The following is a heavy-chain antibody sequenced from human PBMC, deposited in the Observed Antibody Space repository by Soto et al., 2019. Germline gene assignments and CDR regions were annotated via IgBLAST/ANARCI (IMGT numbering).Heavy chain of an antibody. V-gene: IGHV3-64D*08. Sequence: GGSLRLSCSASGFTFSSYAMHWVRQAPGKGLEYVSAISSNGGSTYYADSVKGRFTISRDNSKNTLYLQMSRLRAEDTAVYYCTKEHPPTLTCSGGSCYSYLDPAGPDYWGQGTLVTVSS. CDR2: ISSNGGST. J-gene: IGHJ4*02. D-gene: IGHD2-15*01. CDR1: GFTFSSYA. CDR3: TKEHPPTLTCSGGSCYSYLDPAGPDY.